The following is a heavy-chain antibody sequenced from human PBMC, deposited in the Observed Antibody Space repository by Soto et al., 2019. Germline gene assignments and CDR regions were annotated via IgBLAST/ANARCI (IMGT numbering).Heavy chain of an antibody. V-gene: IGHV4-59*01. Sequence: QVQLQESGPGLVKPSETLSLTCTVSGGSISSYYWSWIRQPPGKGLEWIGYIYYSGSTNYNPSLKIRVTISVDTSKNQFSLKLSSVTAADAAGYYCASRLYDSSGPYFDYWGQGTLVTVSS. J-gene: IGHJ4*02. CDR3: ASRLYDSSGPYFDY. CDR2: IYYSGST. D-gene: IGHD3-22*01. CDR1: GGSISSYY.